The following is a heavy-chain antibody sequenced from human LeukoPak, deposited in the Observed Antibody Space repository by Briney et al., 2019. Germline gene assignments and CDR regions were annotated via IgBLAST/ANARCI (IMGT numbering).Heavy chain of an antibody. CDR2: ISSSGTTI. CDR1: GFTFRTYE. CDR3: ARGAAVALDY. D-gene: IGHD5-12*01. Sequence: PGGSLRLSCAASGFTFRTYEMTWVRQAPGKGVEGVSYISSSGTTIYSADSVKGPFPISRDNAKNSLYLQTNSLRAEDTAVYYCARGAAVALDYWGQGTLVTVSS. V-gene: IGHV3-48*03. J-gene: IGHJ4*02.